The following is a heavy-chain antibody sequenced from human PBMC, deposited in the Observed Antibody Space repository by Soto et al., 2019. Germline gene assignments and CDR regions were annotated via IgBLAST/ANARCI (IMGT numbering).Heavy chain of an antibody. Sequence: EVQLAESEGGIVQPGGSLRLSCVASGFTFSSYDMHWVRQAPGKGLEYVSSISSNGGTTYYGNSVKGRFTISRDNSKNTLYLQMGSLRAEDMAVYYCVRRVSGNYDYWGQGTLVTVSS. V-gene: IGHV3-64*01. J-gene: IGHJ4*02. D-gene: IGHD1-7*01. CDR2: ISSNGGTT. CDR1: GFTFSSYD. CDR3: VRRVSGNYDY.